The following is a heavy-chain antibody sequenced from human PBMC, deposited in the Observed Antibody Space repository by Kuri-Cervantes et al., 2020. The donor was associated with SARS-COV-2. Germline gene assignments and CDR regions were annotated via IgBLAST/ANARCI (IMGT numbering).Heavy chain of an antibody. J-gene: IGHJ6*03. Sequence: SETLSLTCAVYGGSFSGYYWNWIRQSPGKGLEWVGEVNHRGSTNYNPSLKSRVTISVDTSSKQFSLHLGSVTAADTAVYYCARQYDFWSPAYYYYYYMDVWGKGTTVTVSS. CDR3: ARQYDFWSPAYYYYYYMDV. CDR2: VNHRGST. V-gene: IGHV4-34*01. CDR1: GGSFSGYY. D-gene: IGHD3-3*01.